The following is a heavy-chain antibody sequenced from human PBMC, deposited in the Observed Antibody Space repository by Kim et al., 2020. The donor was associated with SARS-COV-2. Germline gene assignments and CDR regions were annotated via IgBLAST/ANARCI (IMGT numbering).Heavy chain of an antibody. CDR2: ISGSGGST. CDR1: GFTFSSYA. J-gene: IGHJ5*02. V-gene: IGHV3-23*01. D-gene: IGHD6-6*01. Sequence: GGSLRLSCAASGFTFSSYAMSWVRQAPGKGLEWVSAISGSGGSTYYADSVKGRFTISRDNTNNTLYLQMNSLRDEDTAVYYCAQDRTAAQLVPPVNWFDPWVQGTLVTVSS. CDR3: AQDRTAAQLVPPVNWFDP.